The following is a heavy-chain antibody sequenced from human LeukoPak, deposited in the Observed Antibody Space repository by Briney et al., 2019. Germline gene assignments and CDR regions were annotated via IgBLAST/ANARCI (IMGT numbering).Heavy chain of an antibody. V-gene: IGHV4-34*01. J-gene: IGHJ4*02. Sequence: SETLSLTCAVYGGSFSGYYWSWIRQPPGKGLEWIGEINHSGSTNYNPSLKSRVTISVDTSMNQFSLKLSSVTAADTAVYYCARVVGEEYYFDYWGQGTLVTVSS. D-gene: IGHD1-26*01. CDR3: ARVVGEEYYFDY. CDR1: GGSFSGYY. CDR2: INHSGST.